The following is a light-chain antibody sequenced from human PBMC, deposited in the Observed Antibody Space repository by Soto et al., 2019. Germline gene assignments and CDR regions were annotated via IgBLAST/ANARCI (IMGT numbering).Light chain of an antibody. Sequence: QSVLTQPASVSGSPGQSITISCTGTSSDIGAYNYVSWYQQYPGKAPKLMIYGVTNRPSGVSNRFSGSKTGNTASLTIYGIQAEDEADYYCLSHRRGDSHVFGNGTKVTVL. V-gene: IGLV2-14*01. J-gene: IGLJ1*01. CDR1: SSDIGAYNY. CDR2: GVT. CDR3: LSHRRGDSHV.